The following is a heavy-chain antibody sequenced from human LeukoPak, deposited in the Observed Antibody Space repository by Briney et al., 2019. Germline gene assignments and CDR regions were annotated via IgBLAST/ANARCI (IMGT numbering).Heavy chain of an antibody. J-gene: IGHJ4*02. CDR2: ISSSGSTI. D-gene: IGHD3-22*01. V-gene: IGHV3-11*01. CDR1: GFTFSDYY. CDR3: ARDLYYDSNRYFGY. Sequence: GGSLRLSCAASGFTFSDYYMSWIRQAPGKGLEWVSYISSSGSTIYYADSVKGRFTISRDNAKNSLYLQMNSLRAEDTAVYYCARDLYYDSNRYFGYWGQGTLVTVSS.